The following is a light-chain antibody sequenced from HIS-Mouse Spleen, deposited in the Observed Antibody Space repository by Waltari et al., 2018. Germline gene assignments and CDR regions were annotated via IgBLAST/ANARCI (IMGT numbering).Light chain of an antibody. Sequence: QSALTQPASVSGSPGQSLTISCTGTSSDFGSYNLVSWYQQHPGKATKLMIYEGSKRPSGVSNRFSGSKSGNTASLTISGLQAEDEADYYCCSYAGSSTWVFGGGTKLTVL. CDR1: SSDFGSYNL. CDR3: CSYAGSSTWV. J-gene: IGLJ3*02. CDR2: EGS. V-gene: IGLV2-23*01.